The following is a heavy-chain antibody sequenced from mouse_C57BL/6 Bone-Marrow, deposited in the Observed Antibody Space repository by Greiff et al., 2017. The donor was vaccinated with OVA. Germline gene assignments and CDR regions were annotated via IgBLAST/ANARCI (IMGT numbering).Heavy chain of an antibody. CDR2: IRLKSDNYAT. J-gene: IGHJ2*01. V-gene: IGHV6-3*01. D-gene: IGHD1-1*01. CDR1: GFTFSNYW. Sequence: EVKVEESGGGLVQPGGSMKLSCVASGFTFSNYWMNWVRQFSEKGLEWVAQIRLKSDNYATHYAESVKGRFTISRDDSKSSVYLQMNNLRAEDTGIYYCTEGTKGYWGQGTTLTVSS. CDR3: TEGTKGY.